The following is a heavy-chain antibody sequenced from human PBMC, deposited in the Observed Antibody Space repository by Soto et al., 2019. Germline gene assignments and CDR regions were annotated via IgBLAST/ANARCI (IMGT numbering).Heavy chain of an antibody. J-gene: IGHJ5*02. CDR1: GGTFSSYA. CDR2: IIPIFGTA. V-gene: IGHV1-69*06. D-gene: IGHD3-22*01. Sequence: SVKVSCKASGGTFSSYAISWVRQAPGQGLEWMGGIIPIFGTANYAQKFQGRVTITADKSTSTAYMELSSLRSEDTAVYYCARVWTFSGSYYYDSSGYYPTNWFDPWGRG. CDR3: ARVWTFSGSYYYDSSGYYPTNWFDP.